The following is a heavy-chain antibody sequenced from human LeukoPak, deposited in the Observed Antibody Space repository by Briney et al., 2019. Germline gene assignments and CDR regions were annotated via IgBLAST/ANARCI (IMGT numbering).Heavy chain of an antibody. D-gene: IGHD3-16*01. V-gene: IGHV3-9*01. CDR1: GFTFDDYA. J-gene: IGHJ4*02. CDR2: ISWNSGSI. CDR3: ARDGFGTGSN. Sequence: GGSLRLSCAASGFTFDDYAMHWVRQAPGKGLEWVSGISWNSGSIGYADSVKGRFTISRDNAKNSLYLQMNSLRAEDTAFYYCARDGFGTGSNWGQGTLVTVSS.